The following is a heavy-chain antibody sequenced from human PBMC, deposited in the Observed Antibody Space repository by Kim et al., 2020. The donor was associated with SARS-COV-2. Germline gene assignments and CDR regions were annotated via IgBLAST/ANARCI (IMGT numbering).Heavy chain of an antibody. CDR2: IIPIFGTA. D-gene: IGHD6-6*01. J-gene: IGHJ4*02. CDR3: ARGGKNQGIAARLGY. CDR1: GGTFSSYA. Sequence: SVKVSCKASGGTFSSYAISWVRQAPGQGLEWMGGIIPIFGTANYAQKFQGRVTITADESTSTAYMELSSLRSEDTAVYYCARGGKNQGIAARLGYWGQGTLVTVSS. V-gene: IGHV1-69*13.